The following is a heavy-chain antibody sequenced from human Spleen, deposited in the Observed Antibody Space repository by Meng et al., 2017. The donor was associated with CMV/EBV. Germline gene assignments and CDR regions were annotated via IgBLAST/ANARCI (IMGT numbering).Heavy chain of an antibody. CDR3: AREGVDTAMVNVYYYYGMDV. CDR1: GGSFSGYY. CDR2: IYYSGST. J-gene: IGHJ6*02. V-gene: IGHV4-34*01. Sequence: SETLSLTCAVYGGSFSGYYWSWIRQPPGKGLEWIGSIYYSGSTYYNPSLKSRVTISVDKSKNQFSLKLSSVTAADTAVYYCAREGVDTAMVNVYYYYGMDVWGQGTTVTVSS. D-gene: IGHD5-18*01.